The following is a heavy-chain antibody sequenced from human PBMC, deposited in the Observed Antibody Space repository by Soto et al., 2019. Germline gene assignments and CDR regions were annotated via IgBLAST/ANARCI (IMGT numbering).Heavy chain of an antibody. CDR1: GFTFSSYW. V-gene: IGHV3-7*03. J-gene: IGHJ6*03. CDR3: ARTIVVVTDRYYYYYYYMDV. D-gene: IGHD2-21*02. Sequence: GGSLRLSCAASGFTFSSYWMSWVHQAPGKGLEWEANIKQDGSEKYYVDSVKGRFTISRDNAKNSLYLQMNSLRAEDTAVYYCARTIVVVTDRYYYYYYYMDVWGKGTTVTVSS. CDR2: IKQDGSEK.